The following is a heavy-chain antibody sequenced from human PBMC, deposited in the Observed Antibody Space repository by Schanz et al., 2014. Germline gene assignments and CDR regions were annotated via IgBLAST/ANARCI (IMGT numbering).Heavy chain of an antibody. V-gene: IGHV4-34*01. CDR2: INQSGDT. CDR1: GGSFSGYY. D-gene: IGHD2-2*01. CDR3: ARLYCSTPGCYVSPNGFAKDY. Sequence: QVQLQQWGAGLLKPSETLSLTCAVSGGSFSGYYWSWIRQPPDTGLEWIGEINQSGDTNYNPSLKSRLTISADTSTNQFPLKLRSVTAADTAVYYCARLYCSTPGCYVSPNGFAKDYWGQGTLVTVSS. J-gene: IGHJ4*02.